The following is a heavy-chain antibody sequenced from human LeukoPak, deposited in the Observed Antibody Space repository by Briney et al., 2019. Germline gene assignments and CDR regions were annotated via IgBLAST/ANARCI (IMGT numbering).Heavy chain of an antibody. CDR3: ARGTTRGWFDP. J-gene: IGHJ5*02. D-gene: IGHD1-26*01. CDR1: GGSFTDDF. CDR2: INHSGST. V-gene: IGHV4-34*01. Sequence: SETLSLTCDVYGGSFTDDFWSWIRQTPDKGLEWIGEINHSGSTNYNPSLKSRVTISVDTSKNQFSLKLSSVTAADTAVYYCARGTTRGWFDPWGQGTLVAVSS.